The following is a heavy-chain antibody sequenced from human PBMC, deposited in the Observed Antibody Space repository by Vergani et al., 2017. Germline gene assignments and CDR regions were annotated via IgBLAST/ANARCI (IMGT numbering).Heavy chain of an antibody. CDR1: GGSISSSSYY. V-gene: IGHV4-39*01. J-gene: IGHJ3*02. CDR2: IYYSGST. Sequence: QLQLQQSGPGLVKPSETLSLTCTVSGGSISSSSYYWGWIRQPPGKGLEWIGSIYYSGSTYYNPSLKSRVTISVDTSKNQFSLKLSSVTAADTAVYYCARGEGSSWEEDAFDIWGQGTMVTVSS. CDR3: ARGEGSSWEEDAFDI. D-gene: IGHD6-13*01.